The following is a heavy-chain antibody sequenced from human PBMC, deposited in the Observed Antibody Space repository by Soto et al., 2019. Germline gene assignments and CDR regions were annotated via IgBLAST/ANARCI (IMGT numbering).Heavy chain of an antibody. J-gene: IGHJ4*02. CDR3: ATLWFGAADY. V-gene: IGHV4-39*01. CDR1: GGSISRSSYY. D-gene: IGHD3-10*01. Sequence: QLQLQESGPGLVKPSETLSLTCTVSGGSISRSSYYWGWIRQPPGKGLEWIGSIYYSGSTHYNPSLKSRVTISVDTSKNRFSLKLSSVTAADTAVYYCATLWFGAADYWGQGTLVTVSS. CDR2: IYYSGST.